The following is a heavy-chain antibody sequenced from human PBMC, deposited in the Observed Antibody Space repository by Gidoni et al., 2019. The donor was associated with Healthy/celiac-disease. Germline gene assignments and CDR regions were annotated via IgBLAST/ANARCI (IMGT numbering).Heavy chain of an antibody. D-gene: IGHD6-13*01. J-gene: IGHJ3*02. CDR2: IGTAGDT. CDR1: GFTFSSYD. V-gene: IGHV3-13*01. Sequence: EVQLVESGGGLVQPGGSLRLSCAASGFTFSSYDMHWVRQATGNGLEWVSDIGTAGDTYYPGSVKGRFTISRENTKNSLYLQMNSLRAGDAAVYYCARALFRAVAAALDAFDIWGQGTMVTVSS. CDR3: ARALFRAVAAALDAFDI.